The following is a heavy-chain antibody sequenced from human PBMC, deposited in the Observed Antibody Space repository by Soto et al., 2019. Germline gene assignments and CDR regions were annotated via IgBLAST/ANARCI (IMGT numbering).Heavy chain of an antibody. CDR3: ARGLLPIYYDSSGYYYLPGY. D-gene: IGHD3-22*01. CDR2: INPSGGST. Sequence: ASVKVSCKASGYTFTSYYMHWVRQAPGQGLEWMGIINPSGGSTSYAQKSQGRVTMTRDTSTSTVYMELSSLRSEDTAVYYCARGLLPIYYDSSGYYYLPGYWGQGTLVTVSS. V-gene: IGHV1-46*01. J-gene: IGHJ4*02. CDR1: GYTFTSYY.